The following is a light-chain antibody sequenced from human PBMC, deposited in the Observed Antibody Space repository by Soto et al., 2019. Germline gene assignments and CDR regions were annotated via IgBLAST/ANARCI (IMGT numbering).Light chain of an antibody. CDR3: QSYDSSLSGAV. J-gene: IGLJ2*01. V-gene: IGLV1-40*01. Sequence: QSVLTQPPSVSGAPGQRVTISCTGSSSNIGAGYDVHWYQQLPGRAPKLLIYGNNNRPSGAPDRFSGSKSGTSASLAITGLHAEDEADYYCQSYDSSLSGAVFGGGTKLTVL. CDR2: GNN. CDR1: SSNIGAGYD.